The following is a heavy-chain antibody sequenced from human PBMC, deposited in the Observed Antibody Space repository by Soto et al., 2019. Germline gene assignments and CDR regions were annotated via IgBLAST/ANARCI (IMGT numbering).Heavy chain of an antibody. CDR1: GYTFTSYG. CDR3: ARDPSGDGGRGRAFDI. Sequence: QVQLVQSGAEVKKPGASVKVSCKASGYTFTSYGISWVRQAPGQGLEWMGWISAYNGNTNYAQKHQGRVTMTTDTATSTAYMELRSLRSDDTAVYYCARDPSGDGGRGRAFDIWGQGTMVTVSS. J-gene: IGHJ3*02. V-gene: IGHV1-18*01. D-gene: IGHD2-15*01. CDR2: ISAYNGNT.